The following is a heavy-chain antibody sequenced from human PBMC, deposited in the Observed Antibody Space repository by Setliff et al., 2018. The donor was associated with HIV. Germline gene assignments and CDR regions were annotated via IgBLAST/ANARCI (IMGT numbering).Heavy chain of an antibody. CDR1: GFTFSNYA. D-gene: IGHD1-26*01. CDR3: AANIMGLSPEDF. Sequence: PGGSLRLSCAASGFTFSNYAMSWVRQAPGKGLEGVSTISGSGGSTNYADFVKGRFIISRDNARNMLYLQLNSLRAEDTAVYYCAANIMGLSPEDFWGQGTLVTVSS. J-gene: IGHJ4*02. V-gene: IGHV3-23*01. CDR2: ISGSGGST.